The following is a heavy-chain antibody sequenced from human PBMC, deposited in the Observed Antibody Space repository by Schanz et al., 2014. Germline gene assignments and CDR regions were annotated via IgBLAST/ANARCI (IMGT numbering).Heavy chain of an antibody. CDR2: ISGSSSTK. J-gene: IGHJ3*01. V-gene: IGHV3-48*04. D-gene: IGHD3-16*01. CDR3: AKNYESDLYPPRHDAFDV. CDR1: GFTFSGYS. Sequence: VQLLESGGALVRPGGSLRLSCAASGFTFSGYSMNWVRQAPGKGLEWVSYISGSSSTKYYADSVKGRFTISRDNAKNSLYLQMNSLGAEATAVYFCAKNYESDLYPPRHDAFDVWGQGTMVTVSS.